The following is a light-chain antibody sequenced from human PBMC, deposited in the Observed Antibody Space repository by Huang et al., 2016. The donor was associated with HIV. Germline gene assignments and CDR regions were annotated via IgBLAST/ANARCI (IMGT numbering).Light chain of an antibody. Sequence: DIVMTQSPDSLAVSLGERATINCKSSQSVLPLPNHKNYLVWYQQKPGQPPKVLVYWASTRESGVPDRFSGSGSGTDFTLTISNLQAEDVAIYYCQQYYNTPYTFGQGTKLEIK. J-gene: IGKJ2*01. CDR3: QQYYNTPYT. CDR1: QSVLPLPNHKNY. CDR2: WAS. V-gene: IGKV4-1*01.